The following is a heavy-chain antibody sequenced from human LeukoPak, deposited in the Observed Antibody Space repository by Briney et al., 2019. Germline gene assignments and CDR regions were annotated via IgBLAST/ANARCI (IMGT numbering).Heavy chain of an antibody. J-gene: IGHJ4*02. Sequence: GASVTVSCKASGGTFSSYAISWVRQAPGQGLEWMGRIIPILGIANYAQKFQGRVTITADKSTSTAYMELSSLRSEDTAVYYCARDPTLDYYDSSGYPDYWGQGTLVTVSS. CDR3: ARDPTLDYYDSSGYPDY. CDR2: IIPILGIA. CDR1: GGTFSSYA. V-gene: IGHV1-69*04. D-gene: IGHD3-22*01.